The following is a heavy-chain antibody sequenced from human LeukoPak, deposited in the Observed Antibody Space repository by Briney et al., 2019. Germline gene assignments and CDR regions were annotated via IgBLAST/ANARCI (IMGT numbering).Heavy chain of an antibody. CDR2: IYYSGST. Sequence: PSETLSLTCTVSGGSISSSSYYWGWIRQPPGKGLEWIGSIYYSGSTYYNPSLKSRVTISVDTSKNQFSLKLSSVTAADTAVYYCARRQAGAGLFDYWGQGTLVTVSS. CDR1: GGSISSSSYY. V-gene: IGHV4-39*01. D-gene: IGHD6-13*01. J-gene: IGHJ4*02. CDR3: ARRQAGAGLFDY.